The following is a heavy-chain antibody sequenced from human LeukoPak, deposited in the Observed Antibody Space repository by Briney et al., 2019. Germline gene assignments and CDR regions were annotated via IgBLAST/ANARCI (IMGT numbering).Heavy chain of an antibody. V-gene: IGHV1-2*02. CDR1: GYTFTGYY. Sequence: ASVTVSCKASGYTFTGYYMHWVRQAPGQGLEWMGWINPNSGGTNYAQKFQGRVTMTRGTSISTAYMELSRLRSDDTAVYYCVCGSYASDDAFDIWGQGTMVTVSS. J-gene: IGHJ3*02. CDR2: INPNSGGT. D-gene: IGHD1-26*01. CDR3: VCGSYASDDAFDI.